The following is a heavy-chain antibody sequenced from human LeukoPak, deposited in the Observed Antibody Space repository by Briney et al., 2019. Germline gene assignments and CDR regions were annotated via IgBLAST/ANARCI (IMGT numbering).Heavy chain of an antibody. V-gene: IGHV3-21*01. J-gene: IGHJ4*02. D-gene: IGHD3-22*01. CDR3: ARDRGDDSSGYYPDY. Sequence: GGSLRLSCTDSGFTFRTYAMNWVRQAPGKGLEWVSSISSSSRYISYADSVKGRFTISRDNAENSVYLEMNSLRAEDTAVYYCARDRGDDSSGYYPDYWGQGTLVTVSS. CDR2: ISSSSRYI. CDR1: GFTFRTYA.